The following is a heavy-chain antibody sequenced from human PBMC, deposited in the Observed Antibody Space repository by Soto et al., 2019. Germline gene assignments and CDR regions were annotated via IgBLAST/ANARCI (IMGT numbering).Heavy chain of an antibody. J-gene: IGHJ6*02. V-gene: IGHV1-46*01. CDR3: ARAPGYSYGPAAYYGMDV. Sequence: GASVKVSCKASGYTFTSYYMRWVRQAPGQGLEWMGIINPSGGSTSYAQKFQGRVTMTRDTSTSTVYMELSSLRSEDTAVYYCARAPGYSYGPAAYYGMDVWGQGTTVTVSS. CDR2: INPSGGST. D-gene: IGHD5-18*01. CDR1: GYTFTSYY.